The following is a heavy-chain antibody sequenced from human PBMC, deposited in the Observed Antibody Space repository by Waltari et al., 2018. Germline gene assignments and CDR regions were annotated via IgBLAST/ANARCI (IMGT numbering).Heavy chain of an antibody. V-gene: IGHV3-30*17. D-gene: IGHD3-10*01. CDR1: GISVSSYA. J-gene: IGHJ4*02. CDR3: TRDGHSYFYGSWSDY. Sequence: QGRLVASGGGVVQPGRSLTLTCEVSGISVSSYAMHWVRQAPGKGLEWVAVISFDGNDIYFADSVKGRFTITRDNSKSTLYLQMNSLTPEDTAIYYCTRDGHSYFYGSWSDYWGQGALVTVSS. CDR2: ISFDGNDI.